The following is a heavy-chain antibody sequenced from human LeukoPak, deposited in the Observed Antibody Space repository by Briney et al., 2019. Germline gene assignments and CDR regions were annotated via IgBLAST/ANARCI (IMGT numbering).Heavy chain of an antibody. CDR1: GFTFSNYA. D-gene: IGHD3-10*01. CDR2: IYSGGST. J-gene: IGHJ6*03. CDR3: ARAGYYGSGSHYYYYYMDV. V-gene: IGHV3-66*02. Sequence: GGSLRLSCAASGFTFSNYAMSWVRQAPGKGLEWVSVIYSGGSTYYADSVKGRFTISRDNSKNTLYLQMGSLRAEDMAVYYCARAGYYGSGSHYYYYYMDVWGKGTTVTVSS.